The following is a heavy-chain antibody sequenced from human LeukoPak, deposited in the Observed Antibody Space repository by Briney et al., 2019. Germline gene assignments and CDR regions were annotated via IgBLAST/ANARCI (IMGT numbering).Heavy chain of an antibody. J-gene: IGHJ6*03. V-gene: IGHV3-21*01. CDR1: GFTFSRYS. D-gene: IGHD3-3*01. CDR3: ARAPAMILRPNYMDV. CDR2: ISSSSTYI. Sequence: GGSLRLSCEVSGFTFSRYSVNWVRQAPGKGLEWVSFISSSSTYIYYADSMKGRFTISRDDAKSSLYLQMNSLRAEDTAVYYCARAPAMILRPNYMDVWGKGTTVTVSS.